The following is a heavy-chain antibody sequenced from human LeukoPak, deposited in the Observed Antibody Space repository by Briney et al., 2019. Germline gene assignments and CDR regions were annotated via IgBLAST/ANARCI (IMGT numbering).Heavy chain of an antibody. Sequence: PSETLSLTCTVSGDSISSSHYYWGWIRQCAGKGLEWIGSIYSGGETHYNPSLNSRVTIFLDTSKSRFSLKLISVTATDTAVYYCVRDYSNFVQGDWGQGTLVTVSS. CDR2: IYSGGET. J-gene: IGHJ4*02. D-gene: IGHD4-11*01. CDR3: VRDYSNFVQGD. CDR1: GDSISSSHYY. V-gene: IGHV4-39*02.